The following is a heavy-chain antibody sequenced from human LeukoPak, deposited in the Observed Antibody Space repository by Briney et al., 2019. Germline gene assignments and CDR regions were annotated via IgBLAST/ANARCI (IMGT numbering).Heavy chain of an antibody. D-gene: IGHD6-13*01. CDR3: ARGGSSWYRGSFQH. J-gene: IGHJ1*01. V-gene: IGHV1-46*01. CDR1: GYTFTSYD. CDR2: INPSGGST. Sequence: ASVKVSCKASGYTFTSYDMHWVRQAPGQGLDRMGIINPSGGSTSYAQIFQGRVTMTRDTSTSTVYMGLSSLRSEDTAVYYCARGGSSWYRGSFQHWGQGTLVTVSS.